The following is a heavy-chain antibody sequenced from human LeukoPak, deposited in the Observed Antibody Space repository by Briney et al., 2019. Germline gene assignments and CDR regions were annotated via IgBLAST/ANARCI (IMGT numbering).Heavy chain of an antibody. Sequence: PGGSLRLSCAVSGFTVSTNHMSWVRQAPGKGLEWISVIYIDANTYYTDSVKGRFTISGDNSKNTVFLQMNSLRVEDTAVYYCARDREVVTAKAQMDVWGKGTTVTVSS. J-gene: IGHJ6*04. CDR2: IYIDANT. V-gene: IGHV3-53*01. CDR1: GFTVSTNH. D-gene: IGHD2-21*02. CDR3: ARDREVVTAKAQMDV.